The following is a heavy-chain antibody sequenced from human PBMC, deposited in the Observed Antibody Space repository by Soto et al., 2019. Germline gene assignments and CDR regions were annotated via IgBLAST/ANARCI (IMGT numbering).Heavy chain of an antibody. CDR2: IYYSGST. D-gene: IGHD3-22*01. CDR1: GGSISSSSYY. V-gene: IGHV4-39*01. Sequence: QLQLQESGQGLVKPSETLSLTCTVSGGSISSSSYYWGWIRQPPGKGLEWIGSIYYSGSTYYNPSLKSRVTISVDTSKNQFSLKLSSVTAADTAVYYCASQSGSSGYNAYYFDYWGQGTLVTVSS. CDR3: ASQSGSSGYNAYYFDY. J-gene: IGHJ4*02.